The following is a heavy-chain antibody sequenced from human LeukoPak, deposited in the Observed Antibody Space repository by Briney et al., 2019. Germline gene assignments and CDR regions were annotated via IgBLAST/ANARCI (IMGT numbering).Heavy chain of an antibody. CDR2: IYSGGST. Sequence: GGSLRLSCAGSGFTVSSNYMSWVRQAPGKGPEWVSVIYSGGSTYYADSVKGRFTISRDSSKNTLYLQMNSLRAEDTAVYYCARGRGSGWPFDYWGQGTLVTVSS. J-gene: IGHJ4*02. CDR1: GFTVSSNY. CDR3: ARGRGSGWPFDY. D-gene: IGHD6-19*01. V-gene: IGHV3-66*01.